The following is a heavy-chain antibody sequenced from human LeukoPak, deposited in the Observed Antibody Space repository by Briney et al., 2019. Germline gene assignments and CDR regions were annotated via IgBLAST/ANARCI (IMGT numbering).Heavy chain of an antibody. D-gene: IGHD3-22*01. J-gene: IGHJ4*02. CDR1: GFTFTSSA. Sequence: SVKASCKASGFTFTSSAMQWVRQARGQRLEWIGWIVVGSGNTNYAQKFQERVTITRDMSTSTAYMELSSLRSEDTAVYYCAATDYYDSSGYSYWGQGTLVTVSS. CDR2: IVVGSGNT. CDR3: AATDYYDSSGYSY. V-gene: IGHV1-58*02.